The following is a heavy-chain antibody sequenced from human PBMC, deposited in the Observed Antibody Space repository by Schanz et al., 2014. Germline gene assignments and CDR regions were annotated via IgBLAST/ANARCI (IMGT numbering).Heavy chain of an antibody. CDR1: GFTFSSHW. D-gene: IGHD1-1*01. Sequence: EVQLVQSGGGLVQPGGSLRLSCAASGFTFSSHWMHWVRQDPGKGLVWVARINSVGSNTDYADSVTGRFTISRDNAKNSLYLVIDGQRAEYSALYDGARDRRNADLDSWGQGTLVTVSS. V-gene: IGHV3-74*01. CDR3: ARDRRNADLDS. J-gene: IGHJ4*02. CDR2: INSVGSNT.